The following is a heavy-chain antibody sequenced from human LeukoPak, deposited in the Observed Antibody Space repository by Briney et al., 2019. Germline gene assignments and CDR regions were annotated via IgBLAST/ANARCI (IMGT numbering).Heavy chain of an antibody. V-gene: IGHV3-7*01. CDR3: AREVAARRLGSWFDP. J-gene: IGHJ5*02. CDR2: IKQDGSEK. Sequence: GGSLRLSCAASGFTFSSYWMSWVRQAPGKGLEWVANIKQDGSEKYYVDSVKGRFTISRDNAKNSLYLQMNSLRAEDTAVYYCAREVAARRLGSWFDPWGQGTLVTVSS. D-gene: IGHD6-6*01. CDR1: GFTFSSYW.